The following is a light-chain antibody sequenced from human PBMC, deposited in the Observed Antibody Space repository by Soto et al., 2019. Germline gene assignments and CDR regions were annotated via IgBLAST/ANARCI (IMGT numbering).Light chain of an antibody. Sequence: QSALTQPPSASGSPGQSVTISCTGTSSDVGDYNYVSWYQQHPGKAPKLMIYEVNKRPSGVPDRFSGSKSGNTASLTVSGLQAEDEADYYCSSYAGYSNLVFCGGTKLTVL. V-gene: IGLV2-8*01. CDR2: EVN. CDR3: SSYAGYSNLV. CDR1: SSDVGDYNY. J-gene: IGLJ2*01.